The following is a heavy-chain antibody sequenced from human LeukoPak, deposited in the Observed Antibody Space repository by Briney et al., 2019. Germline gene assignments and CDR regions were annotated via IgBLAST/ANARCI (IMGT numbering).Heavy chain of an antibody. D-gene: IGHD1-26*01. Sequence: SQTLSLTCAISGDSVSINSAAWNWIRQSPSRGLEWLGRTYYKSKWYKDNAGSVNSRITINPDTSKNQFSLQLNSVTHEDTAVYYCARGGPWDLPVGKFDYWGQGTLVTVSS. CDR2: TYYKSKWYK. CDR1: GDSVSINSAA. CDR3: ARGGPWDLPVGKFDY. V-gene: IGHV6-1*01. J-gene: IGHJ4*02.